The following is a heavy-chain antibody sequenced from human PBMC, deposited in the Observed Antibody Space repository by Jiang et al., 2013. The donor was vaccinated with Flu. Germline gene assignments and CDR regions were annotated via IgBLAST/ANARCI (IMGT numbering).Heavy chain of an antibody. D-gene: IGHD3-3*01. V-gene: IGHV3-21*01. CDR2: INKSGNSI. Sequence: VQLVESGGGLVKPGGYLRLSCAASGFSFSSYNMIWVRQAPGKGLEWVSSINKSGNSIYYADSVEGRFTISRDNAKKSLFLQMNSLRAEDTAVYYCARGVLSRFLEWLDFWGQGTLVTVSS. J-gene: IGHJ5*01. CDR3: ARGVLSRFLEWLDF. CDR1: GFSFSSYN.